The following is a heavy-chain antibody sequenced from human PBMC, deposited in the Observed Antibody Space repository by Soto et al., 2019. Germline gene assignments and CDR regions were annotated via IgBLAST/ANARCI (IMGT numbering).Heavy chain of an antibody. D-gene: IGHD1-26*01. CDR2: IIPIFGTA. CDR3: ARDGGRHSGGIDY. J-gene: IGHJ4*02. Sequence: QVQLVQSGAEVKKPGSSVKVSCKASGGTFSSYSINWVRQAPGPGLEWMGEIIPIFGTANDAQKFQGRVTITADESTSTAYMELSSLRSEDTAVYYCARDGGRHSGGIDYWGQGNLVTVSS. CDR1: GGTFSSYS. V-gene: IGHV1-69*01.